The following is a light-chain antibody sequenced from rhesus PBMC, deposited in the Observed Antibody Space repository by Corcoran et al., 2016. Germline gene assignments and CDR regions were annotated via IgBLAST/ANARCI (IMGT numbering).Light chain of an antibody. CDR1: QGITND. CDR3: QHYYSIPYS. Sequence: DIQMTQSPSSLSASVGDRVTISCRASQGITNDLAWYQPKAGETPKLLIYEASSLQSGIPSRFSGSGSGTDFTLTISSLQSEDFATYYCQHYYSIPYSFGQGTKVEIK. CDR2: EAS. V-gene: IGKV1-25*01. J-gene: IGKJ2*01.